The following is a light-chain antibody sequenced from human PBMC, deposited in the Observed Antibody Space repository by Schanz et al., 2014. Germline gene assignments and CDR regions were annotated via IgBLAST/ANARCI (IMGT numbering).Light chain of an antibody. V-gene: IGLV2-8*01. CDR1: SSDVGGYNY. Sequence: QSALTQPASVSGSPGQSITISCTGTSSDVGGYNYVSWYQQHPGKAPKLMIYEVSKRPSGVPDRFSGSKSGNTASLTVSGLQAEDEADYYCQSYDSSLSGGVFGGGTKLTVL. CDR3: QSYDSSLSGGV. CDR2: EVS. J-gene: IGLJ3*02.